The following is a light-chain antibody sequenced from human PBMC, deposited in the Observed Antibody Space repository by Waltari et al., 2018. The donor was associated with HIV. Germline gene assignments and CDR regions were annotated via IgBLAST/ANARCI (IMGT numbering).Light chain of an antibody. CDR3: QQYNSYSNT. CDR1: QSISSW. Sequence: DIQMTQSPSTLSASVGDRVTITCRASQSISSWLAWYQQKPVKAPKLLIYKASSLESGVPSRVSCSGSGTEFTLTISSLQPDDFATYYCQQYNSYSNTFGQGTKLEIK. J-gene: IGKJ2*01. V-gene: IGKV1-5*03. CDR2: KAS.